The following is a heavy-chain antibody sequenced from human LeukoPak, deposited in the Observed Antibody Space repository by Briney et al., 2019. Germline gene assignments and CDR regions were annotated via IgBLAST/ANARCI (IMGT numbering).Heavy chain of an antibody. Sequence: GESLKISCKGSGYSFTSYWIGWVRQMPGKGLEWMGIIYPGDSDTRYSPSFQGQVTISADKSISTAYLQWSSLKASDTAMYYCARHRGEVVVVPAATYYYYYMDVWGKRTTVTVSS. J-gene: IGHJ6*03. V-gene: IGHV5-51*01. CDR2: IYPGDSDT. CDR3: ARHRGEVVVVPAATYYYYYMDV. D-gene: IGHD2-2*01. CDR1: GYSFTSYW.